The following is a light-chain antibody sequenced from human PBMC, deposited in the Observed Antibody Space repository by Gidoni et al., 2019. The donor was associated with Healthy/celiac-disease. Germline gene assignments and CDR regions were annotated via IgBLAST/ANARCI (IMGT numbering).Light chain of an antibody. V-gene: IGKV1-5*03. CDR2: TAS. J-gene: IGKJ2*04. Sequence: DIQMTQSPSTLSASVGDRVTITCRASQSISSWLAWYQQKPGNAPKLLIYTASSLESGVPSRFSGSGSGTEFTLTISSLQPDDFATYYCQQYNSYPCSFXQXTKLEIK. CDR3: QQYNSYPCS. CDR1: QSISSW.